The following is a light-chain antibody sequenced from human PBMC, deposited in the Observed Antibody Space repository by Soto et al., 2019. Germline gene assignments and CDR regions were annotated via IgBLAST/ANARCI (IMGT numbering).Light chain of an antibody. CDR2: AAS. Sequence: DIQLTQSPSSLSASVGDRVTITCRASQSVTTYLNWYQQKPGKAPKLLISAASSLRDGVPSRFSGSGSGTVFTLTINSLHPEDFATYYCQQSFRDPPLSFGGGTRVEVK. V-gene: IGKV1-39*01. CDR1: QSVTTY. J-gene: IGKJ4*01. CDR3: QQSFRDPPLS.